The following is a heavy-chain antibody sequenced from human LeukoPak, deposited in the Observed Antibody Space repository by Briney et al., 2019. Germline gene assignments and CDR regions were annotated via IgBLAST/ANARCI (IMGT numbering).Heavy chain of an antibody. D-gene: IGHD3/OR15-3a*01. V-gene: IGHV3-48*04. CDR2: ISSSGSTI. CDR3: ARDRFGLPD. CDR1: GFTFSRYG. J-gene: IGHJ4*02. Sequence: GGSLRLSCTGSGFTFSRYGMVWVRQAPGKGLEWVSYISSSGSTIYYADSVKGRFTISRDNAKSSLYLQMNSLRAEDTAVYYCARDRFGLPDGGQGTLVTVSS.